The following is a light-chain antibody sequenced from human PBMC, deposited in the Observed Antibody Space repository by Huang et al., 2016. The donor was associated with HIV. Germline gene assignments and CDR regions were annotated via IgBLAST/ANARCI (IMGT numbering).Light chain of an antibody. Sequence: DIVMTQSPLSLPVTPGEPASITCRSSQSLRHRNGYNYLDWYLQKPGQSPQLLIYLGSNRASGVPDRCSGSGSGTDFTLKISRVEAEDVGVYYCMQSLQTPYTFGQGTKLEIK. CDR3: MQSLQTPYT. V-gene: IGKV2-28*01. CDR1: QSLRHRNGYNY. J-gene: IGKJ2*01. CDR2: LGS.